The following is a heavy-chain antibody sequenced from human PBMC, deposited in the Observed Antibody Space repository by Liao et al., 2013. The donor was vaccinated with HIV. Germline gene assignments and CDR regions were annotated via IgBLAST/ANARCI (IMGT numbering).Heavy chain of an antibody. CDR2: INHSGST. D-gene: IGHD5-12*01. V-gene: IGHV4-34*01. CDR3: ARGRLRLFYYFDY. J-gene: IGHJ4*02. Sequence: QVQLQQWGAGLLKPSETLSLTCAVYGGSFSGYYWSWIRQPPGKGLEWIGEINHSGSTNYNPSLKSRVTISVDTSKNQFSLKVSSVTAADTAVYYCARGRLRLFYYFDYWGQGTQVTVSS. CDR1: GGSFSGYY.